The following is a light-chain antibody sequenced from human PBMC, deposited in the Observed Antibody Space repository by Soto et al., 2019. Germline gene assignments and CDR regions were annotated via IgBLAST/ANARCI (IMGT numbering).Light chain of an antibody. Sequence: EIVMTQSPATLSVSPGERATLSCRASQSVSSNLAWYQQTPDQAPRLLIYGASTRATGIPPTFVGSGSGRDVSLNISSLQSEDFAVDYCQHYNTWPQTFGKGTKLESK. V-gene: IGKV3-15*01. CDR3: QHYNTWPQT. CDR1: QSVSSN. J-gene: IGKJ2*01. CDR2: GAS.